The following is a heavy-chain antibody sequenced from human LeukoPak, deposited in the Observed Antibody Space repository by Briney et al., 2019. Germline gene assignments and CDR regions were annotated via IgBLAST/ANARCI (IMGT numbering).Heavy chain of an antibody. CDR1: GGSISSYY. V-gene: IGHV4-59*12. D-gene: IGHD4-17*01. CDR2: IYYTGST. CDR3: ARVAYGDYVLDY. J-gene: IGHJ4*02. Sequence: SETLSLTCTVSGGSISSYYWSWIRQPPGKGLEWIGYIYYTGSTNYNPSLKSRVTISVDTSKNQFSLRVSSVTAADTAVYYCARVAYGDYVLDYWGQGTLVTVSS.